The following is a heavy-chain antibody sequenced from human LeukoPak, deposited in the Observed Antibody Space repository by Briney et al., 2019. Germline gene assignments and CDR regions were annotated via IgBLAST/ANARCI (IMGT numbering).Heavy chain of an antibody. V-gene: IGHV3-74*01. CDR3: AKGGGDGLQGKSFVFVGY. CDR2: INSDGSSI. CDR1: GFTFSIYW. D-gene: IGHD2-21*01. Sequence: GGSLRLSCAASGFTFSIYWMHWVRQAPGKGLVWVSRINSDGSSISYADSVKGRFTISGDNAKNPLYLQMNSLRAEDTAVYYCAKGGGDGLQGKSFVFVGYCSQATLVTAS. J-gene: IGHJ4*02.